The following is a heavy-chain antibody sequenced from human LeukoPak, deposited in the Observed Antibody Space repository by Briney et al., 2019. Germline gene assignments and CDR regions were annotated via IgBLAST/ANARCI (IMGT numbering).Heavy chain of an antibody. J-gene: IGHJ4*02. CDR3: AKGQVVVAAALVHFDD. CDR2: IYSGGTT. CDR1: GFTVRSKY. D-gene: IGHD2-15*01. V-gene: IGHV3-66*01. Sequence: PGGSLRLSCAASGFTVRSKYMSWVRQAPGKGLEWVSVIYSGGTTYYSDSVKGRFTISRDSSKNTLLLQMNSLRGQDTAVCYCAKGQVVVAAALVHFDDWGQGTLVTVSS.